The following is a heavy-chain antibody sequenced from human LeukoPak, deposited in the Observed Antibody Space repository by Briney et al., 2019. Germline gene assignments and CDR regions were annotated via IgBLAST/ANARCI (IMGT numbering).Heavy chain of an antibody. V-gene: IGHV3-48*04. CDR2: ISSSGSTI. J-gene: IGHJ4*02. Sequence: GGSLRLSCAASGFTFSNYNMNWVRQAPGKGLEWVSYISSSGSTIYYADSVKGRFTISRDNAKNSLYLQMNSLRAEDTAVYYCARQGRPGPFDYWGQGTLVTVSS. CDR3: ARQGRPGPFDY. CDR1: GFTFSNYN. D-gene: IGHD3-10*01.